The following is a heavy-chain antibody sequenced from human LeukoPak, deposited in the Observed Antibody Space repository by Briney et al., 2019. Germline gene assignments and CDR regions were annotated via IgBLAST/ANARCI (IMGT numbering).Heavy chain of an antibody. D-gene: IGHD7-27*01. J-gene: IGHJ4*02. CDR1: GGTFSSYA. V-gene: IGHV1-3*01. CDR2: INAGNGNT. CDR3: AREAWGNSRSDY. Sequence: ASVKVSCKASGGTFSSYAISWVRQAPGQGLEWMGWINAGNGNTKYSQKFQGRVTITRDTSASTVYMELSSLRSEDTAVYYCAREAWGNSRSDYWGQGTLVTVSP.